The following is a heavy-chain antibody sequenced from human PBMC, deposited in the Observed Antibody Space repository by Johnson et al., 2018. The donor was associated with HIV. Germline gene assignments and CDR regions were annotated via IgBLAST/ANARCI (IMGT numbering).Heavy chain of an antibody. D-gene: IGHD6-19*01. J-gene: IGHJ3*02. CDR1: QFTFSSYD. Sequence: VQLVESGGGLVKPAWSPRLSCAASQFTFSSYDMNCVRQAPGNGLELVGQVNPNGGSTYLIDSGEDRFNIDTLHLQMNSLRAEDTALYYCARVVRYSSGSDGFQISDQGTKVIVSS. V-gene: IGHV3-25*03. CDR3: ARVVRYSSGSDGFQI. CDR2: VNPNGGST.